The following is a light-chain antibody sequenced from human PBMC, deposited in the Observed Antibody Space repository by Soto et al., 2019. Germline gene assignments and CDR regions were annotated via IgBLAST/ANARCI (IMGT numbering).Light chain of an antibody. CDR3: SSYTTSSTQV. CDR2: EVS. V-gene: IGLV2-14*02. J-gene: IGLJ1*01. CDR1: GGDVGNYDL. Sequence: QSALTQPASVSGSPGQSITISCAGSGGDVGNYDLLSWYQQIPGKAPKLMIYEVSNRPSGVSNRFSASKSGNTASLTISGLQAEDEADYYCSSYTTSSTQVFGTGTKVTVL.